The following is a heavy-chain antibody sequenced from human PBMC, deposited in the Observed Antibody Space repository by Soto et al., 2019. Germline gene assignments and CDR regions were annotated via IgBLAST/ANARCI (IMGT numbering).Heavy chain of an antibody. CDR1: GFTFSRYA. CDR3: AKDLGVRQPVTGCYDY. Sequence: EVQLLESGGCLVQPGGSLRLSCAASGFTFSRYAMSWVRQAPGQGLEWVSTISGSGGSTYYADSVKDRFTISRDNSKNTLYLNMNTLRVEDTAGYHCAKDLGVRQPVTGCYDYWGQGTLVTVSS. J-gene: IGHJ4*02. CDR2: ISGSGGST. D-gene: IGHD2-15*01. V-gene: IGHV3-23*01.